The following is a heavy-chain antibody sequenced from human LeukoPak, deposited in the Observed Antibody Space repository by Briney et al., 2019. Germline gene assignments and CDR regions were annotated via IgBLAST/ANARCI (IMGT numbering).Heavy chain of an antibody. J-gene: IGHJ4*02. V-gene: IGHV3-23*01. Sequence: PGGSLRLSCAASGFTFSSYAMSWVRQAPGKGLEWVSAISGSGGSTYYAYSVKGRFTISRDNSKNTLYLQMNSLRAEDTAVYYCAKGLTPFHAYYFDYWGQGTLVTVSS. CDR3: AKGLTPFHAYYFDY. CDR2: ISGSGGST. D-gene: IGHD2/OR15-2a*01. CDR1: GFTFSSYA.